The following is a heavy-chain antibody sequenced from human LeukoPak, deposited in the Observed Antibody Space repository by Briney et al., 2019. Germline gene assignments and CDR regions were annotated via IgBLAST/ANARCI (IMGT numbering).Heavy chain of an antibody. CDR1: GGTFSSYA. CDR2: IIPIFGTA. V-gene: IGHV1-69*05. Sequence: SVKVSCKASGGTFSSYAISWVRQAPGQGLEWMGGIIPIFGTANYAQKFQGRVTITTDESTSTAYMELSSLRSEDTAVYYCARGSRSGSYHYYYMDVWGIGTTVTVSS. D-gene: IGHD3-10*01. J-gene: IGHJ6*03. CDR3: ARGSRSGSYHYYYMDV.